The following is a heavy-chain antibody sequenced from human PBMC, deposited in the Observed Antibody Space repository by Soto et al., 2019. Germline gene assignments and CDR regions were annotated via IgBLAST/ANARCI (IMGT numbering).Heavy chain of an antibody. J-gene: IGHJ4*02. CDR3: ARDEQLALDY. CDR2: ISYDGSNK. Sequence: QVQLVESGGGVVQPGRSLRLSCAASGFTFSSYAMHWVRQAPGKGLEWVAVISYDGSNKYYADSVKGRFTISRDNSKDTLYLQMNSLRAEYTAVYYCARDEQLALDYWGQGTLVTVSS. CDR1: GFTFSSYA. V-gene: IGHV3-30-3*01. D-gene: IGHD6-6*01.